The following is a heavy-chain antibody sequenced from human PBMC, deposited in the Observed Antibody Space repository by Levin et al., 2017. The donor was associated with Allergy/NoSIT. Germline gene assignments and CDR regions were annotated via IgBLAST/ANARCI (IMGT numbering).Heavy chain of an antibody. V-gene: IGHV1-46*01. CDR2: INPSGGST. CDR1: GYTFTNYY. Sequence: ASVKVSCKASGYTFTNYYMHWVRQAPGQGLEWMAIINPSGGSTSYAQRFQGRVTMTRDTSTSTVYMELSSLRSEDTAVYYCARDRSPLTSYSIVWYAFDIWGQGTMVTVSS. D-gene: IGHD6-19*01. J-gene: IGHJ3*02. CDR3: ARDRSPLTSYSIVWYAFDI.